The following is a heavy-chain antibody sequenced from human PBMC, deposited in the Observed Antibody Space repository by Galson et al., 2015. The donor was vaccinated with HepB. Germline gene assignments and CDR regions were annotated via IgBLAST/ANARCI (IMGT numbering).Heavy chain of an antibody. CDR2: ISGSGGST. Sequence: SLRLSCAASGFTFSSYAMSWVRQAPGKGLEWVSAISGSGGSTYYADSVKGRFTISRDNSKNTLYLQMNSLRAEDTAVYYCASRSYQLLYGFDYWGQGTLVTVSS. J-gene: IGHJ4*02. V-gene: IGHV3-23*01. CDR1: GFTFSSYA. D-gene: IGHD2-2*02. CDR3: ASRSYQLLYGFDY.